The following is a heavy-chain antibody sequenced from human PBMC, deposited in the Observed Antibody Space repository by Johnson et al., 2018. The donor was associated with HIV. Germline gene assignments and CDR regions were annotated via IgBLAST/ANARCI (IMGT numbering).Heavy chain of an antibody. J-gene: IGHJ3*02. CDR1: GFTVSSNY. CDR2: IYSGGST. V-gene: IGHV3-66*01. D-gene: IGHD2-21*02. Sequence: VQLVESGGGLVQPVGSLRLSCAASGFTVSSNYMSWVRQAPGKGLEWVSVIYSGGSTYYADSVKGRFTISRDNSKNTLYLQMNSLRAEDTAVYYCARDHRAYCGGDCYSDAFDIWGQGTMVTVSS. CDR3: ARDHRAYCGGDCYSDAFDI.